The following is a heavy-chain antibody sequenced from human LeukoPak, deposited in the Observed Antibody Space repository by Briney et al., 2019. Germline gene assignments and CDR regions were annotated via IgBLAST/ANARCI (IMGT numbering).Heavy chain of an antibody. CDR1: GGTFSSYA. CDR3: ARALVGAPRPNDAFDL. D-gene: IGHD1-26*01. J-gene: IGHJ3*01. CDR2: IIPIFGTA. V-gene: IGHV1-69*13. Sequence: SVKVSCKASGGTFSSYAISWVRQAPGQGLEWMGGIIPIFGTANYAQKFQGRVTITADESTSTAYMELSSLRSEDTAVYYCARALVGAPRPNDAFDLWGQGTMVTVSS.